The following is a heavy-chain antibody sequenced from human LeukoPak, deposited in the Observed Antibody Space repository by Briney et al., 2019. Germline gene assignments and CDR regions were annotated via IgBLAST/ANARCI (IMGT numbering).Heavy chain of an antibody. CDR2: MNPNSGNT. CDR3: ARSGRGVQPAAPYFSWFDP. J-gene: IGHJ5*02. CDR1: GYTFTGYD. D-gene: IGHD2-2*01. V-gene: IGHV1-8*03. Sequence: ASVKVSCKASGYTFTGYDINWVRQATGQGLEWMGWMNPNSGNTGYAQKFQGRVSITRDTSINTAYMELTSLTSEDTAVYYCARSGRGVQPAAPYFSWFDPWGQGTLVTVSS.